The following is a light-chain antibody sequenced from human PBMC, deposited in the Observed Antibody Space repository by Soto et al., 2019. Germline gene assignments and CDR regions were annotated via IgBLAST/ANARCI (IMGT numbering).Light chain of an antibody. V-gene: IGLV1-40*01. Sequence: QSVLTQPPSVTGAPGQRVTISCTWNNSNIGTDYGVHWYQQFPGTAPRLLSYGDTNRPSGVPDRFSGSKSGTSASLAIAGLQAEDEADYYCSSYAGSSRYVFGTGTKVTVL. J-gene: IGLJ1*01. CDR1: NSNIGTDYG. CDR2: GDT. CDR3: SSYAGSSRYV.